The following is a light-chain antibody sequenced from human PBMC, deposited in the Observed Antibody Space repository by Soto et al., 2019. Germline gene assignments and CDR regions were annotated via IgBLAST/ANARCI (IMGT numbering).Light chain of an antibody. CDR2: AAS. V-gene: IGKV1-8*01. J-gene: IGKJ4*01. CDR1: QGISSY. Sequence: AIRMTQSPSSFSASTGDRVTITCRASQGISSYLAWYQLKPGKAPKLLIYAASTLQSGVPSRFSGSGSGTDFTLTISCLQSEDFATYYCQQYYSYPLPFGGGTKVEI. CDR3: QQYYSYPLP.